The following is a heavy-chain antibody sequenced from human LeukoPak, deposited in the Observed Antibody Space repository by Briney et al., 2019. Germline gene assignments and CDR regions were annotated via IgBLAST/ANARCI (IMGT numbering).Heavy chain of an antibody. Sequence: GGSLRLSCAASGFTFSSYDMHWVRQATGKGLEWVPAIGTAGDTYYPGSVKGRFTISRENAKNSLYLQMNSLRAGDTAVYYCARAGYSSSSFDAFDIWGQGTMVTVSS. V-gene: IGHV3-13*01. J-gene: IGHJ3*02. CDR2: IGTAGDT. CDR3: ARAGYSSSSFDAFDI. D-gene: IGHD6-13*01. CDR1: GFTFSSYD.